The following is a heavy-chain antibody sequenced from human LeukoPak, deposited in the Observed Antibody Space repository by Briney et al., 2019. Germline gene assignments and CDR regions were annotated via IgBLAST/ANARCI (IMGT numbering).Heavy chain of an antibody. J-gene: IGHJ4*02. CDR3: AGVGGSGSYYMYYFDY. V-gene: IGHV3-30*02. CDR2: IRYDGSNK. Sequence: PGGSLRLSCAASGFTFSSYGMHWVRQAPGKGLEWVAFIRYDGSNKYYADSVKGRFTISRDNSKNTLYLQMNSLRAEDTAVYYCAGVGGSGSYYMYYFDYWGQGTLVTVSS. D-gene: IGHD3-10*01. CDR1: GFTFSSYG.